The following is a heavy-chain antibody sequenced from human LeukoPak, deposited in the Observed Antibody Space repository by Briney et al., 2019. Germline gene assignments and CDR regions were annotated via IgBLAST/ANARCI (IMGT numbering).Heavy chain of an antibody. J-gene: IGHJ6*02. Sequence: GASLKVSCKASGYTFTSYDINWVRQATGQGLEWMGWMNPKRGSTGYAQKFQGRGTMTRNTSISTAYMELSSLRSEDTAVYYCARGTYYDILTGYYKEGYYYYGMDVWGQGTTVTVSS. CDR1: GYTFTSYD. CDR2: MNPKRGST. D-gene: IGHD3-9*01. V-gene: IGHV1-8*01. CDR3: ARGTYYDILTGYYKEGYYYYGMDV.